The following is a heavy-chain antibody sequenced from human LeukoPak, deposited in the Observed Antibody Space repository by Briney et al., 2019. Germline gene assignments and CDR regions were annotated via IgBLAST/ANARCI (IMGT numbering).Heavy chain of an antibody. CDR1: GGSISSGSYY. J-gene: IGHJ6*03. Sequence: SETLSLTCTVSGGSISSGSYYWSWIRQPAGKGLERIGRIYTSGSTSYNPSLVSRVTISVDTSKNQFSLKLSSVTAADTAVYYCARTLDDYGLEVSGDYYYYMDVWGKGTTVTVSS. CDR3: ARTLDDYGLEVSGDYYYYMDV. CDR2: IYTSGST. D-gene: IGHD4-17*01. V-gene: IGHV4-61*02.